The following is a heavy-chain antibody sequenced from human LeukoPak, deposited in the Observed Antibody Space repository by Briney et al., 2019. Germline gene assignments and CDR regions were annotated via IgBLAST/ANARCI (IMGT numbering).Heavy chain of an antibody. CDR2: INSDGSYT. CDR3: VRGLGDY. V-gene: IGHV3-74*01. CDR1: GFTFSSYW. D-gene: IGHD4-11*01. J-gene: IGHJ4*02. Sequence: GGSLRLSCAASGFTFSSYWMFWVRQGPGKGLVWVSRINSDGSYTAYADSVKGRFSISRDNAKNTLYLQMNSLRAEERAVYYCVRGLGDYWGQGTLVTVSS.